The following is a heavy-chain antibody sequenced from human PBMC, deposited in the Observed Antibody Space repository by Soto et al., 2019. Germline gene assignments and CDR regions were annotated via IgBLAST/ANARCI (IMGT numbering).Heavy chain of an antibody. D-gene: IGHD3-16*01. CDR2: ISYDGSNK. J-gene: IGHJ4*02. CDR3: ARGRDYLGGDFDY. V-gene: IGHV3-30-3*01. CDR1: GFTFSNYG. Sequence: GGSLRLSCTASGFTFSNYGMHWVRQAPGKGLKWVAVISYDGSNKYYADSVKGRFTISRDNSKNTLYLQMNSLRAEDTAVYYCARGRDYLGGDFDYWGQGTLVTVSS.